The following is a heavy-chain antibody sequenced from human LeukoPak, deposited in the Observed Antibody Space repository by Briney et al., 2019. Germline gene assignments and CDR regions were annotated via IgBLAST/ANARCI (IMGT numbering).Heavy chain of an antibody. CDR2: ISSSSSYT. CDR1: GFTFSDYY. D-gene: IGHD3-10*01. CDR3: ARAIPNYYDSGSYLGAFDI. Sequence: GGSLRLSCAASGFTFSDYYMSWIRQAPGKGLEWVSYISSSSSYTNYADSVKGRFTISRDNAKNSLYLQMNSLRAEDTAVYYCARAIPNYYDSGSYLGAFDIWGQGTMVTVSS. J-gene: IGHJ3*02. V-gene: IGHV3-11*05.